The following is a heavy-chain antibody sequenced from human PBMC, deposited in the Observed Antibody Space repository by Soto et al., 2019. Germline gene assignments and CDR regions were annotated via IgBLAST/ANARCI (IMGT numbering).Heavy chain of an antibody. CDR1: GGSISSGNYY. J-gene: IGHJ5*02. V-gene: IGHV4-30-4*02. CDR2: ISYSGST. CDR3: ARYSPPKKTYDSNPGWFDP. Sequence: SETLSLTCTVSGGSISSGNYYWSWIRQPPGKGLEWIGFISYSGSTYYNASLKSRVTISVDTSKNQFSLSLSSVTAADTAVYFCARYSPPKKTYDSNPGWFDPWGQGTLVTVSS. D-gene: IGHD3-22*01.